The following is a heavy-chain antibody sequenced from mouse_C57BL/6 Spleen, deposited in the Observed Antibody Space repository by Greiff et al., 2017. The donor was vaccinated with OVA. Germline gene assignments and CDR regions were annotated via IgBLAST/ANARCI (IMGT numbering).Heavy chain of an antibody. Sequence: VQLQQPGAELVKPGASVKMSCKASGYTFTSYWITWVKQRPGQGLEWIGDIYPGSGSTNYNEKFKSKATLTVDTSSSTAYMQLSSLTSEDSAVSDFARALLGTGKGLAYWGQGTLVTVSA. V-gene: IGHV1-55*01. CDR2: IYPGSGST. CDR3: ARALLGTGKGLAY. J-gene: IGHJ3*01. D-gene: IGHD3-3*01. CDR1: GYTFTSYW.